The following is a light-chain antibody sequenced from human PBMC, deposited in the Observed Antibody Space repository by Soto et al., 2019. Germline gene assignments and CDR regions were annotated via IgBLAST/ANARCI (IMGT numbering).Light chain of an antibody. CDR2: GAS. CDR1: QSVSSN. J-gene: IGKJ1*01. V-gene: IGKV3-15*01. Sequence: IVLTHSPGSLSFSPGERSTLSFSSSQSVSSNLAWYQQKPGQAPRLLIYGASTRATGIPARFSGSGSGTEFTLTISSLQSEDFAVYYCQQYNNWPPWTFGQGTKVDIK. CDR3: QQYNNWPPWT.